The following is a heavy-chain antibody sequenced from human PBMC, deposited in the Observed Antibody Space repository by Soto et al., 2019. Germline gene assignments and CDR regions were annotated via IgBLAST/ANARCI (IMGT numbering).Heavy chain of an antibody. J-gene: IGHJ4*01. CDR1: GYTFTSYG. V-gene: IGHV1-18*01. CDR3: ARDHPSAIFGVVKRPFDY. CDR2: ISAYNGNT. D-gene: IGHD3-3*01. Sequence: QVQLVQSGAEVKKPGASVKVSCKASGYTFTSYGISWVRQAPGQGLEWMGWISAYNGNTNYAQKLQGRVTMTTDTATSTAYMELRSLRSDDPAVYYCARDHPSAIFGVVKRPFDYWGHGTLVTVSS.